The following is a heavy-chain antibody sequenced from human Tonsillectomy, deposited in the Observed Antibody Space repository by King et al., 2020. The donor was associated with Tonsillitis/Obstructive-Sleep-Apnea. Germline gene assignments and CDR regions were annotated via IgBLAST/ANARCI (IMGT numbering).Heavy chain of an antibody. CDR3: ARDFDSLAN. V-gene: IGHV4-34*01. Sequence: VQLQQWGASLLKPSETLSLTCAVYGGSFSGYYWNWIRQPPGKGLEWIGEIDHSGSTNYNPSLKSRVAISVDTSTNQFSLKLTSVTAADTAVYYCARDFDSLANWGQGTLAPVSS. J-gene: IGHJ4*02. CDR2: IDHSGST. CDR1: GGSFSGYY. D-gene: IGHD2-21*01.